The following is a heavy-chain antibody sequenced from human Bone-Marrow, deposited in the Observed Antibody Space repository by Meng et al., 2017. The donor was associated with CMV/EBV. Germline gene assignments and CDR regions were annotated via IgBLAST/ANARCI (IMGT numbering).Heavy chain of an antibody. V-gene: IGHV1-46*01. CDR1: GYTFTSYY. J-gene: IGHJ5*02. Sequence: ASVKVSCKASGYTFTSYYMHWVRKAPGQGLEGMGIINPSGGSTSYAQKFQGRVTMTRDTSTRTVYMELSSLRSEDTAVYHCAREGTIFGVVPYGGPFDPCGQGTLVTVSS. D-gene: IGHD3-3*01. CDR3: AREGTIFGVVPYGGPFDP. CDR2: INPSGGST.